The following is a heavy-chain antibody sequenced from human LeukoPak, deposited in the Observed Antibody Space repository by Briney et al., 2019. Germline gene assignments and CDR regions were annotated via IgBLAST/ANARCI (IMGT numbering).Heavy chain of an antibody. CDR1: GYTFTSYD. J-gene: IGHJ4*02. CDR2: INPNSGGT. Sequence: ASVKVSCKASGYTFTSYDINWVRQATGQGLEWMGWINPNSGGTNYAQKFQGRVTMTRDTSISTAYMELSRLRSDDTAVYYCARGGGLYSYGQPGFDYWGQGTLVTVSS. V-gene: IGHV1-2*02. D-gene: IGHD5-18*01. CDR3: ARGGGLYSYGQPGFDY.